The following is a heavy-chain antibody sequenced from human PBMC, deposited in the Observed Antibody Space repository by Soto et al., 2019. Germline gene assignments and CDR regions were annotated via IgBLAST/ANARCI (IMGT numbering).Heavy chain of an antibody. J-gene: IGHJ4*02. CDR2: ISYDGSNK. D-gene: IGHD3-10*01. Sequence: QVPLVESGGGVVQPGRSLRLSFAASGFTFSSYAMHWVRQAPGKGLEWVAVISYDGSNKYYADSVKGRFTISRDNSKNTLYLQMNSLRAEDTAVYYCARDPMGRYYGSGSYYFDYWGQGTLVTVSS. CDR1: GFTFSSYA. V-gene: IGHV3-30-3*01. CDR3: ARDPMGRYYGSGSYYFDY.